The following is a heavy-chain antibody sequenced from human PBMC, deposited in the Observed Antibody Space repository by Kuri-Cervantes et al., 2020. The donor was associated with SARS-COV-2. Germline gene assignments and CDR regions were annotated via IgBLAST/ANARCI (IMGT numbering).Heavy chain of an antibody. CDR1: GGSFSGYH. V-gene: IGHV4-34*01. CDR3: AGGDSSSWYVASDFDY. D-gene: IGHD6-13*01. Sequence: SETLSLTCAVYGGSFSGYHWSWIRQPPGKGLEWIGEINHSGSTNYNPSLKSRVTISVDTSKNQFSLKLSSVTAADTAVYYCAGGDSSSWYVASDFDYWGQGTLVTVSS. J-gene: IGHJ4*02. CDR2: INHSGST.